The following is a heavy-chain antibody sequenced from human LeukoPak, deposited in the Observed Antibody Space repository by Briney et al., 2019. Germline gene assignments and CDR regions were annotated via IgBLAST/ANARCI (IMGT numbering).Heavy chain of an antibody. D-gene: IGHD1-26*01. V-gene: IGHV3-7*05. CDR3: ATWSNAWEFDY. CDR1: GFTFSSSW. Sequence: SGGSLRLSCAASGFTFSSSWMTWVRQAPGKGLEWVAHINEDGSDKYYVDSVTGRFSISRDNTKNSLYLQMSSLRAEDTAVYYCATWSNAWEFDYWGQGTLVSVSS. J-gene: IGHJ4*02. CDR2: INEDGSDK.